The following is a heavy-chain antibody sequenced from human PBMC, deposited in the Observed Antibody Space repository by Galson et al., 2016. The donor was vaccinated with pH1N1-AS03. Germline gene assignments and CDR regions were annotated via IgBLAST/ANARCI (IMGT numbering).Heavy chain of an antibody. CDR1: GGSMTSPDW. CDR3: ASAGYHTPGYHY. Sequence: ETLSLTCAVSGGSMTSPDWWTWVRQPPGQGLEWIGEVHYSGTTSYNPSLNSRVTMSIDKTNNQFSLNLGSVTAADTAVYFCASAGYHTPGYHYWGQGALVTVSS. CDR2: VHYSGTT. J-gene: IGHJ4*02. V-gene: IGHV4-4*01. D-gene: IGHD3-16*02.